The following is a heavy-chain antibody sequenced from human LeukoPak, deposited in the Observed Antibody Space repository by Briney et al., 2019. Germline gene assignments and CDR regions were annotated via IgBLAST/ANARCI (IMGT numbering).Heavy chain of an antibody. D-gene: IGHD5-24*01. CDR1: GGSISSYY. J-gene: IGHJ4*02. CDR2: IYYSGST. V-gene: IGHV4-59*01. Sequence: SETLSLTCTVSGGSISSYYWSWIRQPPGKGLEWIGYIYYSGSTSYNPPLKSRVTISVDTSKNQFSLKLSSVTAADTAVYYCARLGYNTPYYFDYWGQGTLVTVSS. CDR3: ARLGYNTPYYFDY.